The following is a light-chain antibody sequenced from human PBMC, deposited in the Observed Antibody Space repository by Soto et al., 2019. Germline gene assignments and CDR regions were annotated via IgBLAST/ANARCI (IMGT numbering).Light chain of an antibody. CDR2: DVT. CDR1: SSDVGGYYS. Sequence: QSALTQPASVSGSPGQSITISCTGTSSDVGGYYSVSWYQQHPGEVPKLMIYDVTNRPSGVSDRFSGSKSGNTASLTISGLQAEDEADYYCTSYTSSSTEVFGTGTKLTVL. V-gene: IGLV2-14*03. J-gene: IGLJ1*01. CDR3: TSYTSSSTEV.